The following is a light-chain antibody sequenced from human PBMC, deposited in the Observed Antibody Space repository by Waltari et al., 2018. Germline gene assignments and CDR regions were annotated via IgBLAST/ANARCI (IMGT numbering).Light chain of an antibody. Sequence: SYELTQPPSVSVSPGQTASITCSGDKLGDKYACWYQQKPGQSPVLVIHQDSKRPSGIPERFSGSNSGNTATLTISGTQAMDEADYYCQAWDSRYVFGTGTKVTVL. CDR2: QDS. CDR1: KLGDKY. CDR3: QAWDSRYV. V-gene: IGLV3-1*01. J-gene: IGLJ1*01.